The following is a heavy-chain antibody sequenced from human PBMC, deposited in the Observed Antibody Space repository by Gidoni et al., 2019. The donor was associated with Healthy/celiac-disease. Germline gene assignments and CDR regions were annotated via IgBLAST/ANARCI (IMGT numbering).Heavy chain of an antibody. J-gene: IGHJ6*02. CDR3: TTGGGNRYYYYGMDV. CDR1: GFTFRNAW. CDR2: IKSKTDGGTT. Sequence: EVQLVESGVGLVKPGGSLRLSCAASGFTFRNAWMSWVRQAPGKGLEWVGRIKSKTDGGTTDYAAPVKGRFTISRDDSKNTLYLQMNSLKTEDTAVYYCTTGGGNRYYYYGMDVWGQGTTVTVSS. D-gene: IGHD2-15*01. V-gene: IGHV3-15*01.